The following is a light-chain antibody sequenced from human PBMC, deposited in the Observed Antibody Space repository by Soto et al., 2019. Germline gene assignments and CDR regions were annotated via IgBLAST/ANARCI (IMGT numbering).Light chain of an antibody. CDR3: CSYAGITPFYNYV. CDR1: SSDVGTYNL. CDR2: EST. Sequence: QSALTQPASVSGSLGQSITLSCTGTSSDVGTYNLVSWYQQHPGKAPKLIIYESTKRPSGVSSRFSGSKSGNTASLTISGLQAEDEADYHCCSYAGITPFYNYVFGTGTKVTVL. J-gene: IGLJ1*01. V-gene: IGLV2-23*03.